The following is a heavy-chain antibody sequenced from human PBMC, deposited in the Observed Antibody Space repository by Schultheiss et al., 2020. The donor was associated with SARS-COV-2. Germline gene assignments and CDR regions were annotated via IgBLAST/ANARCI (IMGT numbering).Heavy chain of an antibody. D-gene: IGHD2-15*01. CDR3: ARGGYCSGGSCYPGLFQH. CDR2: IYYSGST. J-gene: IGHJ1*01. V-gene: IGHV4-34*01. CDR1: GGSFSGYY. Sequence: SQTLSLTCAVYGGSFSGYYWSWIRQPPGKGLEWIGSIYYSGSTYYNPSLKSRVTISVDTSKNQFSLQLSSVTAADTAVYYCARGGYCSGGSCYPGLFQHWGQGTLVTVSS.